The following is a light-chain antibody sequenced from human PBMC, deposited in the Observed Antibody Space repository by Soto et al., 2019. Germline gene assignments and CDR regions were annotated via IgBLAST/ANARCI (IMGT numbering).Light chain of an antibody. CDR2: GAS. CDR3: QQYGSSPRFT. Sequence: EIVLTQSPGTLSLSPGERATLSCRASQSVSSSYLAWYQQKLGQAPRLLIYGASRRATGIPHRFSGSGSGTDFTLSISRLEPEDFAVYYCQQYGSSPRFTFGPGTKVDIK. CDR1: QSVSSSY. J-gene: IGKJ3*01. V-gene: IGKV3-20*01.